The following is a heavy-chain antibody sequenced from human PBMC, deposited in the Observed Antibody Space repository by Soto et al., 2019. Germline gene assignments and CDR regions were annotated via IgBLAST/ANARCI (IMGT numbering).Heavy chain of an antibody. J-gene: IGHJ4*02. CDR2: IIPMIGRT. CDR1: GGTFNTYG. Sequence: QVQLVQSGAEVKKPGSSVKVSCKASGGTFNTYGMGWVRQAPGQGLEWMGGIIPMIGRTNYAQKIQGRLTLPADASKSTAYVLERSLRSDDMAVYYCASWDYDVLSGGSCDDWSQGTLVTVSS. CDR3: ASWDYDVLSGGSCDD. D-gene: IGHD3-3*01. V-gene: IGHV1-69*01.